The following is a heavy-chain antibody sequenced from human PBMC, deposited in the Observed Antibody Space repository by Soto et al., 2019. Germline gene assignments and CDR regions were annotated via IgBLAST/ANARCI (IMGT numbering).Heavy chain of an antibody. CDR3: ARRARPDFYYMDV. CDR1: GFTLRGYA. Sequence: QHGGSLRIASAASGFTLRGYAMDWVRQAPGKGLEYVSGISSNGVGTYYANSVQGRFTISRDNSKNTVYLQMGSLRPEDMAVYYCARRARPDFYYMDVWGKGTTVTVSS. CDR2: ISSNGVGT. J-gene: IGHJ6*03. D-gene: IGHD6-6*01. V-gene: IGHV3-64*01.